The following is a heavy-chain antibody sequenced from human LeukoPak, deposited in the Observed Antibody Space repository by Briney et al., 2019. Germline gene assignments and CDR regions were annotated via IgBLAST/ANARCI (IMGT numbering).Heavy chain of an antibody. J-gene: IGHJ4*02. CDR3: ARDNYGRGVFDN. CDR2: ISTYNGIT. D-gene: IGHD3-10*01. V-gene: IGHV1-18*01. Sequence: ASVKVSCKASGYSFTSYGISWVRRAPGQGLEWMGWISTYNGITNFAQRLQGRVSMTTDTSTSTAYMELRSLRSDDTAVYYCARDNYGRGVFDNWGQGTLVSVSS. CDR1: GYSFTSYG.